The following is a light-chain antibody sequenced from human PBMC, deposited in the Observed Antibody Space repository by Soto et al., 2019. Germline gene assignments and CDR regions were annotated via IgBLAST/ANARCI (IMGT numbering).Light chain of an antibody. Sequence: EILLTQSPDTLSLSPGERATLSCTCAQSVGTRLAWYQHKTGQAPRLLISGASSRATGIPDRFTGSGSETSFTLTISRLEPEDFALYYCQHYQSGHPITFGQGTRLEI. J-gene: IGKJ5*01. CDR1: QSVGTR. CDR3: QHYQSGHPIT. CDR2: GAS. V-gene: IGKV3-20*01.